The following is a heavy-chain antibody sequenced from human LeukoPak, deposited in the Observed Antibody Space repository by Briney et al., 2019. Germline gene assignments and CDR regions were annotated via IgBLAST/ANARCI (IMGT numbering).Heavy chain of an antibody. D-gene: IGHD6-13*01. J-gene: IGHJ4*02. CDR3: ARAVAAAAGTFDY. Sequence: SQTLSLTCTVSGGSINSGSHYWSWIRQHPGEGLEWIGYIYNGGSTYYNPSLKSRVSISVDTSKNQFSLKLSSMTAADTAVYYCARAVAAAAGTFDYWCQGTLVTVSS. CDR2: IYNGGST. CDR1: GGSINSGSHY. V-gene: IGHV4-31*03.